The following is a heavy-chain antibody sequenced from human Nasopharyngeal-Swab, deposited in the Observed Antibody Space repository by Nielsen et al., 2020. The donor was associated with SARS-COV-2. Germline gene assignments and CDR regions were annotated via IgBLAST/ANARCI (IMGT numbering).Heavy chain of an antibody. CDR3: ARGNTPSYPGIADYYYYGMDV. Sequence: ASVKVSCKASGYTFTSYDINWVRQATGQGLEWMGWMNPNSGNTGYAQKFQGRVTMTRNTSISTAYMELSSLRSEDTAVYYCARGNTPSYPGIADYYYYGMDVWGQGTTVTVSS. V-gene: IGHV1-8*01. J-gene: IGHJ6*02. CDR1: GYTFTSYD. D-gene: IGHD6-13*01. CDR2: MNPNSGNT.